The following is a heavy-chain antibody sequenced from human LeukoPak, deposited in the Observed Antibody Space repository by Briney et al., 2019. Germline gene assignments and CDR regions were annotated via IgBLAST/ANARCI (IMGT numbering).Heavy chain of an antibody. CDR1: GFTFSSCG. D-gene: IGHD3-10*01. CDR3: AKGPHFYYGSGTLLSYYGMDV. Sequence: GGSLRLSCAASGFTFSSCGMHWVRQAPGKGLEWVAVTSYDGSNKYYADSVKGRFTISRDNSKNTLHLQMNSLRGEDTAVYYCAKGPHFYYGSGTLLSYYGMDVWGQGTTVTVS. CDR2: TSYDGSNK. J-gene: IGHJ6*02. V-gene: IGHV3-30*18.